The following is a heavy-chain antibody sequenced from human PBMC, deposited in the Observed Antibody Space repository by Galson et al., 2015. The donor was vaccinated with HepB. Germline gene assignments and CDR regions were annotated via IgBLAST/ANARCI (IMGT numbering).Heavy chain of an antibody. V-gene: IGHV1-24*01. J-gene: IGHJ4*02. CDR2: FDPEDGET. Sequence: SVKVSCKVSGYTLTELSMHWVRQAPGKGLEWMGGFDPEDGETIYAQKFQGRVTMTTDTSTSTAYMELRSLRSDDTAVYYCASTNYGDYDGYWGQGTLVTVSS. CDR3: ASTNYGDYDGY. D-gene: IGHD4-17*01. CDR1: GYTLTELS.